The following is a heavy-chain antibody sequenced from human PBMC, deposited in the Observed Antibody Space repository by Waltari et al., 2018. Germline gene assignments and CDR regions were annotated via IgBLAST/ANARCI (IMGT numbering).Heavy chain of an antibody. V-gene: IGHV4-59*11. CDR2: IYYSGST. Sequence: QVQLQESGPGLVKPSETLSLTCTVSGGSISSHYWSWIRQPPGKGLEWIGYIYYSGSTNYNPSLKSRVTMSVDTSKNQFSLKLSSVTAADTAVYYCARDAYYDFWSGYYYYYYYMDVWGKGTTVTVSS. D-gene: IGHD3-3*01. CDR3: ARDAYYDFWSGYYYYYYYMDV. CDR1: GGSISSHY. J-gene: IGHJ6*03.